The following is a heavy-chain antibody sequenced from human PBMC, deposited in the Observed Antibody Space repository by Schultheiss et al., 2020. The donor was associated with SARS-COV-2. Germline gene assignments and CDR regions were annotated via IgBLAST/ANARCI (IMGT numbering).Heavy chain of an antibody. D-gene: IGHD2-8*01. J-gene: IGHJ6*02. CDR3: AKSRIMATYYYYGMDV. V-gene: IGHV3-23*01. CDR2: VGGSGAGA. Sequence: GESLKISCAASGFTFSNYAMSWVRQAPGKGLEWVSSVGGSGAGAHYADSVKGRFTVTRDNSKNALILQMNSLRAEDTAIYYCAKSRIMATYYYYGMDVWGQGTTVTVSS. CDR1: GFTFSNYA.